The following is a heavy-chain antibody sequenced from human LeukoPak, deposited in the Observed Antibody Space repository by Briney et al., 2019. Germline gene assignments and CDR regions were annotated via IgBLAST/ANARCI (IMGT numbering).Heavy chain of an antibody. Sequence: SVNVSCKASGGTFSSYAISWVRQAPGQGLEWMGRIIPILGIANYAQKFQGRVTITADKPTSTAYMELSSLRSEDTAVYYCARCSPHTYYYDSSGYYLEGMDVWGQGTTVTVSS. D-gene: IGHD3-22*01. J-gene: IGHJ6*02. CDR1: GGTFSSYA. V-gene: IGHV1-69*04. CDR2: IIPILGIA. CDR3: ARCSPHTYYYDSSGYYLEGMDV.